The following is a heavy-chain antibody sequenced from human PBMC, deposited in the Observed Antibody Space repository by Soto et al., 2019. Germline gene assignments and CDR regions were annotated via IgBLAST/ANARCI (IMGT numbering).Heavy chain of an antibody. J-gene: IGHJ6*02. Sequence: GGSLRLSCAASGFTFNTYGMHWVRQAPGKGLEWVAVISYDGSEKYCVDSVKGRFTISKDNSKNTLYLQMNSLRAEDTAVYYCAGDGVRYCSGGSCLYDYVWRSSDYYYGMDVWGQGTTVTVSS. D-gene: IGHD2-15*01. V-gene: IGHV3-30*03. CDR1: GFTFNTYG. CDR3: AGDGVRYCSGGSCLYDYVWRSSDYYYGMDV. CDR2: ISYDGSEK.